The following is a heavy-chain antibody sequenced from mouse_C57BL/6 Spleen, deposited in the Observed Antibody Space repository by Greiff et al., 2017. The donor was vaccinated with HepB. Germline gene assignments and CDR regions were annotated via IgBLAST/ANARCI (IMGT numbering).Heavy chain of an antibody. Sequence: EVKLLESGPGLVKPSQSLSLTCSVTGYSITSGYYWNWIRQFPGNKLEWMGYISYDGSNNYNPSLKNRISITRDTSKNQFFLKLNSVTTEDTATYYCARENWEDYFDYWGQGTTLTVSS. J-gene: IGHJ2*01. V-gene: IGHV3-6*01. CDR1: GYSITSGYY. D-gene: IGHD4-1*01. CDR2: ISYDGSN. CDR3: ARENWEDYFDY.